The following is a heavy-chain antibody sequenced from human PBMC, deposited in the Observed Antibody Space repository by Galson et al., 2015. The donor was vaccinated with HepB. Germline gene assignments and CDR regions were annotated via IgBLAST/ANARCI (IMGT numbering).Heavy chain of an antibody. Sequence: PALVKPTQTLTLTCTFSGFSLSTSGVGVGWIRQSAGKALEWLALIYWDDDKRYNPSLKSRLTITKATSNNQVVLIMTNMDPEDTATYYCAHRIPGYSSWNEGWFDPWGQGILVTVSS. J-gene: IGHJ5*02. CDR3: AHRIPGYSSWNEGWFDP. V-gene: IGHV2-5*02. CDR1: GFSLSTSGVG. D-gene: IGHD6-6*01. CDR2: IYWDDDK.